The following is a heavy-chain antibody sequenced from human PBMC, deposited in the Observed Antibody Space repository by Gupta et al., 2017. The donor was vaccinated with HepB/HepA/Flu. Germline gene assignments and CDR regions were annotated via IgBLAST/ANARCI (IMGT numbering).Heavy chain of an antibody. Sequence: QLQLQESGPGLVKPSETLSLTRTVSGGSISSSSYHWGWIRQPPGKGLEWIGSIYYSGSTYYTPSLKSRVTISVDTSKNQFSLKLSSVTAADTAVYYCARQEIAVAGTGHFDYWGQGTLVTVSS. J-gene: IGHJ4*02. CDR3: ARQEIAVAGTGHFDY. V-gene: IGHV4-39*01. CDR2: IYYSGST. CDR1: GGSISSSSYH. D-gene: IGHD6-19*01.